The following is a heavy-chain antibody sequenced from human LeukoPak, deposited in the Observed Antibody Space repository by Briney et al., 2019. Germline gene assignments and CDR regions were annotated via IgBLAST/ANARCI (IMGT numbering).Heavy chain of an antibody. V-gene: IGHV4-4*02. CDR1: GGSISSSNW. CDR2: IYHSGST. J-gene: IGHJ4*02. CDR3: ARAYCSSTSCYPFS. D-gene: IGHD2-2*01. Sequence: SETLSLTCAVSGGSISSSNWWSWVRQPPGKGLEWIGEIYHSGSTNYNPSLKSRVTISVDKSKNQFSLKLSSVTAADTAVYYCARAYCSSTSCYPFSWGQGTLVTVSS.